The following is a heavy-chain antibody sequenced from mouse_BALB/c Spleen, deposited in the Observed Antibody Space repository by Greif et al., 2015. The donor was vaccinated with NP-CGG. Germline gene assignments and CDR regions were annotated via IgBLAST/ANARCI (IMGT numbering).Heavy chain of an antibody. CDR1: GFTFSSFG. CDR3: ARLFDY. Sequence: EVQGVEFGGGLVQPGGSRKLSCAASGFTFSSFGMHWVRQAPEKGLEWVAYISSGSSTIYYADTVKGRFTISRDNPKNTLFLQMTSLRSEDTAMYYCARLFDYWGQGTTLTVSS. CDR2: ISSGSSTI. V-gene: IGHV5-17*02. J-gene: IGHJ2*01.